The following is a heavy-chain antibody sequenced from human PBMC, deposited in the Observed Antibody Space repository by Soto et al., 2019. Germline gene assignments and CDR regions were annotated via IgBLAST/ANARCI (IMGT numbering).Heavy chain of an antibody. CDR3: ARVLMGHDNYETIVYFFDH. Sequence: ASVKVSCKASGYTFTKFHIHWVRQAPGQGLEWMGMIDPSGGVTRDAQRFQGRLTMTTDTSTSSVYMELTGLTSEDTAVYYCARVLMGHDNYETIVYFFDHWGRGTLVTVSS. V-gene: IGHV1-46*01. CDR2: IDPSGGVT. CDR1: GYTFTKFH. D-gene: IGHD3-16*01. J-gene: IGHJ4*02.